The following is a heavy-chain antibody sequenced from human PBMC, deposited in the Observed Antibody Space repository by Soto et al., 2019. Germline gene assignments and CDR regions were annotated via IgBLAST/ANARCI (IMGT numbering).Heavy chain of an antibody. CDR3: ARDLLHSSASVSWYNSYGMDV. Sequence: QVQLVQSGAEVKKPGASVKVSCKASGYTFTSYYMHWVRQAPGHGLEWMGIINPSGGITRYEQKFLASFTSTRATSTSTVYIELKSLSSEDTAVYYCARDLLHSSASVSWYNSYGMDVWGQETTVTASS. D-gene: IGHD6-6*01. J-gene: IGHJ6*02. CDR2: INPSGGIT. CDR1: GYTFTSYY. V-gene: IGHV1-46*01.